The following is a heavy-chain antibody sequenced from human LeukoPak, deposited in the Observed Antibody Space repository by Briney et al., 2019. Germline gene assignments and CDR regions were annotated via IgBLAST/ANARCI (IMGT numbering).Heavy chain of an antibody. CDR3: AKAVYYCDSSGRHPGEYFQQ. V-gene: IGHV3-33*06. J-gene: IGHJ1*01. CDR1: GFTFSSYG. CDR2: IWYDGSNK. D-gene: IGHD3-22*01. Sequence: GRSLRLSCAASGFTFSSYGMHWVRQAPGKGLEWVSVIWYDGSNKYYADSVKGRFTISRDNSKNTLYLQMNSLRDEDTASYYCAKAVYYCDSSGRHPGEYFQQGGEGTGVRVPS.